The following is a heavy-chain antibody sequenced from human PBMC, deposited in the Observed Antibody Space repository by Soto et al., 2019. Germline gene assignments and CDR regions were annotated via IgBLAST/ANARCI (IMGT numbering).Heavy chain of an antibody. CDR3: GREVVDGSSLWLDP. Sequence: QVQLVQSGAEVKKPGASVKVSCKASGFTFSTNDINWVRQAPGQGLQWMGWMNANVDATDSPQEFKGRVTMTWNASISTAYMELSNLKSDDTAVYYCGREVVDGSSLWLDPWGQGTLVTVSS. CDR2: MNANVDAT. V-gene: IGHV1-8*01. CDR1: GFTFSTND. J-gene: IGHJ5*02. D-gene: IGHD3-10*01.